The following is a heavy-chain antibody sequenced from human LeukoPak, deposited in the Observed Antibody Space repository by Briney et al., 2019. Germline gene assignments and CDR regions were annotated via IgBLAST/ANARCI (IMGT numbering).Heavy chain of an antibody. CDR3: ARSGSGYLRYYFDH. V-gene: IGHV4-39*07. Sequence: PSETLSLTCTVSGGSISSSSYYWGWIRQPPGKGLVWIGSMYSSGSTYYNPSLKSRVTISVDMSKNQFSLKLSSVTAADTAVYYCARSGSGYLRYYFDHWGQGTLVTVSS. CDR2: MYSSGST. CDR1: GGSISSSSYY. J-gene: IGHJ4*02. D-gene: IGHD5-12*01.